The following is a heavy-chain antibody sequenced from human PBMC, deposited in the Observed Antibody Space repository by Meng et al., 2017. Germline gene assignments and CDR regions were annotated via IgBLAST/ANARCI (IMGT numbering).Heavy chain of an antibody. CDR1: GFCVSSHY. Sequence: QVVESGGGLFARGVSLRFSCRAYGFCVSSHYMSWVRQAPGKGMEWVSVIYSGGSTYYADSVKGRFTISRDNSKITLYLQMNSLRAEDTAVYYCARGGSYYSYWGQGTLVTVSS. CDR3: ARGGSYYSY. CDR2: IYSGGST. J-gene: IGHJ4*02. V-gene: IGHV3-53*02. D-gene: IGHD1-26*01.